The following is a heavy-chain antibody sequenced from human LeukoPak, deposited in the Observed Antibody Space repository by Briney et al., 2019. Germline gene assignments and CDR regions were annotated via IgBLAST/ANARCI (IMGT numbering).Heavy chain of an antibody. CDR2: IYYSGST. CDR1: GGSISSSSYY. Sequence: SETLSLTCTVSGGSISSSSYYWGWIRQPPGKGLEWIGSIYYSGSTYYNPSLKSRVTISVDTSKNQFSLKLSSVTAADTAVYYCARALGRPTGYYDILTGYGSGYFDYWGQGTLVTVSS. CDR3: ARALGRPTGYYDILTGYGSGYFDY. D-gene: IGHD3-9*01. V-gene: IGHV4-39*07. J-gene: IGHJ4*02.